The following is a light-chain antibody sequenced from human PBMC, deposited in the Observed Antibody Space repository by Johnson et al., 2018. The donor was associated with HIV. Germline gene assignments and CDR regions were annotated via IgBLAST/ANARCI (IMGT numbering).Light chain of an antibody. J-gene: IGLJ1*01. V-gene: IGLV1-51*02. Sequence: QSVLTQPPSVSAAPGQEVTISCSGSSSNIGNTYVSWYQQLPGTAPKLLIYENSKRPSGIPDRFSGSQSGTSATLGITGLQTGDEAGYYCGAWDSSLTTYVFGTGTTVTVL. CDR2: ENS. CDR3: GAWDSSLTTYV. CDR1: SSNIGNTY.